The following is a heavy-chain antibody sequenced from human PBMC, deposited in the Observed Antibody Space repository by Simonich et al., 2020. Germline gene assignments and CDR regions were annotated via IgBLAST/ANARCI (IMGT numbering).Heavy chain of an antibody. CDR3: ARGGRYCSSTSCYYYYYYMDV. D-gene: IGHD2-2*01. J-gene: IGHJ6*03. V-gene: IGHV4-59*12. Sequence: QVQLQESGPGLVKPSETLSLTCTVSGGSISSYYWSWIRQPPGKRLEWIGYIYYSGSTNYNPSLKSRVTISVDTSKNQFSLKLSSVTAADTAVYYCARGGRYCSSTSCYYYYYYMDVWGKGTTVTVSS. CDR2: IYYSGST. CDR1: GGSISSYY.